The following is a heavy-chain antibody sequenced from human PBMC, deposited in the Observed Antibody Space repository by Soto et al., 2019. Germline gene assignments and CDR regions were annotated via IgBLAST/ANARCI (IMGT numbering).Heavy chain of an antibody. J-gene: IGHJ6*03. Sequence: GASVKVSCKASGYTFTSYGISWVRQAPGQRLEWMGWISAYNGNTNYAQKLQGRVTMTTDTSTSTAYMELRSLRSDDTAVYYCAREFAGAAAGHTPYYYYYMDVWGKGTTVTVSS. V-gene: IGHV1-18*01. CDR2: ISAYNGNT. D-gene: IGHD6-13*01. CDR3: AREFAGAAAGHTPYYYYYMDV. CDR1: GYTFTSYG.